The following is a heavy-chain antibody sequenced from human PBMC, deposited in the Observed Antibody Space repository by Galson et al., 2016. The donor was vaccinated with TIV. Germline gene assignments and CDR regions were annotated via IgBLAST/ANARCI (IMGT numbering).Heavy chain of an antibody. J-gene: IGHJ5*02. CDR1: GFTFSTYT. CDR2: LSTSILHK. Sequence: SLRLSCAASGFTFSTYTINWVRQAPGKGLDWVPSLSTSILHKFYADSVKGRFTISRDNTKNSLYLQMNSLRAEDTAVYFCARGAYDSSGYGGWFDPWGQGTLVIVSS. CDR3: ARGAYDSSGYGGWFDP. D-gene: IGHD3-22*01. V-gene: IGHV3-21*01.